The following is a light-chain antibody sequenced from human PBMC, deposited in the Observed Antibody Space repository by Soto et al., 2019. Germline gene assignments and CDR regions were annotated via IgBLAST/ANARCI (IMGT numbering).Light chain of an antibody. Sequence: EIVLTQSPATLSLSPGERATLSCRASQSVSSYLTWYHQKPGQAPRLLISDTSNRATGIPARFSGSGSGTDFTLTISSLEPEDFAVYYCQQRSNWPIITFGQGTRLEIK. CDR2: DTS. J-gene: IGKJ5*01. CDR1: QSVSSY. V-gene: IGKV3-11*01. CDR3: QQRSNWPIIT.